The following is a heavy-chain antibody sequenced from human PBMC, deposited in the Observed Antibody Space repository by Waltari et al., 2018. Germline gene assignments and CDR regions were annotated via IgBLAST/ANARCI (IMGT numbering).Heavy chain of an antibody. CDR2: IYYSGST. CDR3: ARASSSGGYYYYYYMDV. J-gene: IGHJ6*03. CDR1: GGSISSYY. V-gene: IGHV4-59*01. D-gene: IGHD6-13*01. Sequence: QVQLQESGPGLVKPSETLSLTCSVSGGSISSYYWSWIRQPPGTGLEWIGYIYYSGSTNDNPALKRRVAISVDTSKNQFSLKLSSVTAADTAVYYCARASSSGGYYYYYYMDVWGKGTTVTVSS.